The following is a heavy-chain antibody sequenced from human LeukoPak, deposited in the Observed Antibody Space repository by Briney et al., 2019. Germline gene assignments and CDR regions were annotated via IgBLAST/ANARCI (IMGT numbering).Heavy chain of an antibody. CDR3: AKEPLDSSGYDF. J-gene: IGHJ4*02. V-gene: IGHV3-23*01. Sequence: PGRSLRLSCAASGFTFSSYGMHWVRQAPGKGLEWVSAISGSGGSTYYADSVKGRFTISRDNSKNTLYLQMNSLRAEDTAVYYCAKEPLDSSGYDFGGQGTLVTVSS. CDR2: ISGSGGST. CDR1: GFTFSSYG. D-gene: IGHD3-22*01.